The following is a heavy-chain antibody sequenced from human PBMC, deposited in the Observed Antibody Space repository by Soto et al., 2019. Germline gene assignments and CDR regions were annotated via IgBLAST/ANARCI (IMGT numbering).Heavy chain of an antibody. Sequence: GGSLRLSCAASGFTFSSYAMSWVRQAPGKGLEWVSAISGSGGSTYYADSVKGRFTISRDNSKNTLYLQMNSLRAEDTAVYYCAKGGQTGSDYVGPLFPHNYWGQGTLVTVSS. CDR2: ISGSGGST. CDR1: GFTFSSYA. J-gene: IGHJ4*02. CDR3: AKGGQTGSDYVGPLFPHNY. V-gene: IGHV3-23*01. D-gene: IGHD3-10*01.